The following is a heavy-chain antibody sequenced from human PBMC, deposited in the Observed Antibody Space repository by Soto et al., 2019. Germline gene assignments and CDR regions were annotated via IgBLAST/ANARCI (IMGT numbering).Heavy chain of an antibody. Sequence: SQTLSLTFAISGDSVSSNSSAWNCISQSPSRGLEWLGRTYYRSKWYNDYAVSVKSRITINPDTSKNQFSLQLNSVTPEDTAVYYCARVRDTAMGFDYWGQGTLVTVSS. CDR3: ARVRDTAMGFDY. V-gene: IGHV6-1*01. CDR2: TYYRSKWYN. CDR1: GDSVSSNSSA. D-gene: IGHD5-18*01. J-gene: IGHJ4*02.